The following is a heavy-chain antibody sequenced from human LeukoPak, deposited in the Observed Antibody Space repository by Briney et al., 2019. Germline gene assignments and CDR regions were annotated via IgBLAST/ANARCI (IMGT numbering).Heavy chain of an antibody. J-gene: IGHJ4*02. V-gene: IGHV5-51*01. CDR2: IDPSDSET. D-gene: IGHD5-18*01. CDR1: GYSFTSYW. Sequence: GESLKISCKASGYSFTSYWIGWGRQIPGKGPEWVGIIDPSDSETRYTPSFQGQVTISVDKSLTTAYLQWNSLKASDTAMYYCARQTAMGRSGDYWGQGTLVTVSS. CDR3: ARQTAMGRSGDY.